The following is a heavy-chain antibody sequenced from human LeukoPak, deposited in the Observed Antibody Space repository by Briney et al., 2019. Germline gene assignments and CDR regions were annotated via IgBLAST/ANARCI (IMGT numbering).Heavy chain of an antibody. CDR3: ARDRFALTFDY. CDR1: GGSISSGGYY. J-gene: IGHJ4*02. Sequence: SQTLSLTCTVSGGSISSGGYYWSWIRQPPGKGLEWIGYIFYSGSTNYNPSLKSRVTMSVDTSKDQFSLKLNSVTAADTAVYYCARDRFALTFDYWGQGILVTVSS. CDR2: IFYSGST. V-gene: IGHV4-61*08. D-gene: IGHD3-16*01.